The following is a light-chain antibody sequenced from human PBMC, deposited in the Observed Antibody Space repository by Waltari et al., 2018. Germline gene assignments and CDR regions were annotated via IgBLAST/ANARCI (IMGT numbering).Light chain of an antibody. CDR3: QQLNTNPLT. J-gene: IGKJ4*01. V-gene: IGKV1-9*01. CDR2: DES. CDR1: QVIYSY. Sequence: DIQLTQSPSFLSASVGDRVTITCRASQVIYSYLAWYQQKPVKAPKLLLYDESTLQSGVPSRFSGGGSLTEFTLTITSLQPEDFATYYCQQLNTNPLTFGGGTKVEIK.